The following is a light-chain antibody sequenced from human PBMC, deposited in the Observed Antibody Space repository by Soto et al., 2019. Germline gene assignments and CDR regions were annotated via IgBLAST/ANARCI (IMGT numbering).Light chain of an antibody. V-gene: IGKV1-33*01. CDR1: QDIKNY. CDR3: QQYDNLPLT. Sequence: DLQMTQPPSSLSASVGDRVTITCQASQDIKNYLNWYQQKSGKAPKLLIYDASDLETGVPSRFSGSGSGTDFTFTINSLQPEDIATYYCQQYDNLPLTFGGGTKVEIK. J-gene: IGKJ4*01. CDR2: DAS.